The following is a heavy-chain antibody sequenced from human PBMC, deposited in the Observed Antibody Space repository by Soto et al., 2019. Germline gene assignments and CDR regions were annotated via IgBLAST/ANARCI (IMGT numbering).Heavy chain of an antibody. D-gene: IGHD3-10*01. Sequence: QVQLVQSGAELKKPGASVKVSCKASGYTFSSYDMTWVRQATGQGPEWIGWVNPNNGDTGYAQKFQGRVTLTTDISTTTAYIELTSLRSEDTAIYYCAKVSRKGSAIDFDYWGQGTLITVSS. J-gene: IGHJ4*02. CDR1: GYTFSSYD. V-gene: IGHV1-8*01. CDR2: VNPNNGDT. CDR3: AKVSRKGSAIDFDY.